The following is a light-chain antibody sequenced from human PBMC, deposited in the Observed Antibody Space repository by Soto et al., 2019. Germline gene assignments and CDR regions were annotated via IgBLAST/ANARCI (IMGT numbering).Light chain of an antibody. J-gene: IGKJ1*01. V-gene: IGKV1-5*03. Sequence: ILMTQSPSTLSASVGDRVTITCRDSQSVTRFLAWYQQKPGKAPKLLIYKASTLGGGVPVRFSGGGSGTEFNLTISSLQPDDSASDYCKQYNASPRTFGQLTSVDI. CDR1: QSVTRF. CDR3: KQYNASPRT. CDR2: KAS.